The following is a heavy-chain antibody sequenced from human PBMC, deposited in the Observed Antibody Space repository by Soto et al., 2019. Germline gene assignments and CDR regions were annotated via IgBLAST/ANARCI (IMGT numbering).Heavy chain of an antibody. CDR2: ISGSGAGT. D-gene: IGHD3-10*01. CDR1: GFTFRSYA. Sequence: PGGSLILSCVASGFTFRSYAMSWVRQAPGKGLEWVSGISGSGAGTYYADSVKGRFTISRDNSKNTLYLQMNSLRGEDPAVYYCAKASGSGSHYGPQAYFDYWGQGTLVTVSS. CDR3: AKASGSGSHYGPQAYFDY. V-gene: IGHV3-23*01. J-gene: IGHJ4*02.